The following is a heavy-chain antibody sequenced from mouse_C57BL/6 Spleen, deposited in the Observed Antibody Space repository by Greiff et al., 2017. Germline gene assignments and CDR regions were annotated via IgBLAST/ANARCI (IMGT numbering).Heavy chain of an antibody. V-gene: IGHV5-17*01. CDR1: GFTFSDYG. D-gene: IGHD1-1*01. J-gene: IGHJ3*01. CDR3: ARGDYGSSFPFAY. CDR2: ISSGSSTI. Sequence: EVKLMESGGGLVKPGGSLKLSCAASGFTFSDYGMHWVRQAPEKGLEWVAYISSGSSTIYYADTVKGRFTISRDNAKNTLFLQMTSLRSEDTAMYYCARGDYGSSFPFAYWGQGTLVTVSA.